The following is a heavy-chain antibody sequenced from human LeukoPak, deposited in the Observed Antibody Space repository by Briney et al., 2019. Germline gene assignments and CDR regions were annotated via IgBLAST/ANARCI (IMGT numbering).Heavy chain of an antibody. CDR3: ARSVYYDFWSGYSYYMDV. V-gene: IGHV1-69*04. CDR1: GGTFSSYA. Sequence: ASVKVSCKASGGTFSSYAISWVRQAPGQGLEWMGRIIPILGIANCAQKFQGRVTITADKSTSTAYMELSSLRSEDTAVYYCARSVYYDFWSGYSYYMDVWGRGTTVTVSS. D-gene: IGHD3-3*01. J-gene: IGHJ6*03. CDR2: IIPILGIA.